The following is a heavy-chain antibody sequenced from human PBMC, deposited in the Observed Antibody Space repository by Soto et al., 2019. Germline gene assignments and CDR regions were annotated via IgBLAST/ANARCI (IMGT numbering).Heavy chain of an antibody. CDR1: GYTFSSYW. D-gene: IGHD3-22*01. V-gene: IGHV5-51*01. CDR3: ARLHNFDNSGSSEGLDY. Sequence: RKISCKASGYTFSSYWIGWVRQMPGKGLEWMGIIYPDDSDTRYIPSFQGQVTMSVDKSVTTAYLQWSSLKASDTAMYYCARLHNFDNSGSSEGLDYWGQGTLVT. J-gene: IGHJ4*02. CDR2: IYPDDSDT.